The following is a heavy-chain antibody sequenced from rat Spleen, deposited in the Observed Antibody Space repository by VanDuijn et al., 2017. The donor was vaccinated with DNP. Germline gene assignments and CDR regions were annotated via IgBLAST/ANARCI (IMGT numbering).Heavy chain of an antibody. CDR3: ARWDHYIGFAY. CDR1: FYSITSSNK. V-gene: IGHV3-3*01. J-gene: IGHJ3*01. Sequence: EVLLQESGPGLVKPSQSLSLTCSVTFYSITSSNKWNWIRKFPENKLEWMGHIDGAGSTNYNPALKSRISITRDTSKNQFLLQVNSVTTEDTSTYYCARWDHYIGFAYWGQGTLVTVSS. D-gene: IGHD1-1*01. CDR2: IDGAGST.